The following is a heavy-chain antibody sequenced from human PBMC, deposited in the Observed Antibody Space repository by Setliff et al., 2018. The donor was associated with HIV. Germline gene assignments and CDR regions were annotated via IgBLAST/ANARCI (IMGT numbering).Heavy chain of an antibody. D-gene: IGHD6-19*01. J-gene: IGHJ4*02. CDR2: VYHSGKT. CDR3: ARDPNTGWYYLDF. Sequence: SETLSLTCTVSGQFISDGYYWGWIRQPPGKGLEWIGSVYHSGKTYYNPSLKSRVTMSADTSKNQISLMLRSMTAADTAVYYCARDPNTGWYYLDFWGPGALVTVSS. V-gene: IGHV4-38-2*02. CDR1: GQFISDGYY.